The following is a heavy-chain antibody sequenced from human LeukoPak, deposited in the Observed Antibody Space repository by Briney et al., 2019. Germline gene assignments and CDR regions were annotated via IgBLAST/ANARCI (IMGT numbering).Heavy chain of an antibody. CDR2: ISVGAEYI. CDR3: ASGPPFLKYFEY. D-gene: IGHD3-3*01. J-gene: IGHJ4*02. Sequence: GPLRLSCAASGFPFTTYVMNWFRPAPGKGLEWVATISVGAEYIFYADSVKGRFTISRDDSNNALYLQMHSLRAEDTALYYCASGPPFLKYFEYWGQGTLVTVSS. V-gene: IGHV3-23*01. CDR1: GFPFTTYV.